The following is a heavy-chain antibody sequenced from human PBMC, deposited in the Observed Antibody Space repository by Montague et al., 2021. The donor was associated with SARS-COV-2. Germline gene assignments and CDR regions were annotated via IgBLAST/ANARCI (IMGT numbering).Heavy chain of an antibody. D-gene: IGHD1-14*01. Sequence: SETLSLTCTVSGASVGSSDWGWIRQSPGKGLEWIGYFYSFVSTNYNPSLKSRATISRDTSKNQFSLKVRSVTAADTAVYYCARETMTADAFDIWGQGTMVTVSS. CDR3: ARETMTADAFDI. CDR2: FYSFVST. J-gene: IGHJ3*02. CDR1: GASVGSSD. V-gene: IGHV4-59*02.